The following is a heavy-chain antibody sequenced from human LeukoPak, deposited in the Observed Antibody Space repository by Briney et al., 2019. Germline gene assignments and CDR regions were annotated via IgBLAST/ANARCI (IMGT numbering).Heavy chain of an antibody. Sequence: GGSLRLSCAASGFTFRNYWMSWVRQAPGKGLERAAIIKSDGSAKYYVDSVKGRFDISRDNDKNSLYLQMSNLRAEDTAVYYCARDRGGGYFDYWGQGNLVTVSS. V-gene: IGHV3-7*01. CDR2: IKSDGSAK. CDR3: ARDRGGGYFDY. J-gene: IGHJ4*02. CDR1: GFTFRNYW.